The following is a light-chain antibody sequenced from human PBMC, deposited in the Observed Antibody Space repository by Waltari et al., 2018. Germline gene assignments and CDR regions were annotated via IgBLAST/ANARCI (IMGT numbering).Light chain of an antibody. Sequence: EVVLTQSPATLSLSPGERATLSCRASQSVSSYLAWYQQQPGQAPRLLISDASNRATGIPARFGGSGSGTDFTLTISSLEPEDSAVYYCQHRFNWPLTFGGGTKVEIK. V-gene: IGKV3-11*01. CDR1: QSVSSY. J-gene: IGKJ4*01. CDR3: QHRFNWPLT. CDR2: DAS.